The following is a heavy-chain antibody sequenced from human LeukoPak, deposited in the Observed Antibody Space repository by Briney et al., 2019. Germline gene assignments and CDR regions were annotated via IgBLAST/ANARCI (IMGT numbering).Heavy chain of an antibody. CDR2: IKGDGSEK. V-gene: IGHV3-7*01. CDR1: GLNFGAYW. D-gene: IGHD1-26*01. Sequence: GGSLRLSCVASGLNFGAYWMNWARQAPGKGLEWVANIKGDGSEKKYVEYVKGRFSISRDNAKNPLYLQMDSLRVEDTAVYYCARDLGYYRADYWGQGTLLTVSS. CDR3: ARDLGYYRADY. J-gene: IGHJ4*02.